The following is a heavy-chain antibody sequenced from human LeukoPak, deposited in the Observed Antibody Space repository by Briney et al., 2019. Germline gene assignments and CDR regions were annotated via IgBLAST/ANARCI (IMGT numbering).Heavy chain of an antibody. CDR2: IPDDESNK. Sequence: GGSLRLPCAASGFIFSSFGMHWVRQPPGRGLEWVAFIPDDESNKFYADSVKGRFTISRDNSKNTLFLQLNSLRPEDTALYYCAKQMVARPHYYSMDVWGKGTTVTVSS. CDR1: GFIFSSFG. V-gene: IGHV3-30*02. J-gene: IGHJ6*03. D-gene: IGHD2-15*01. CDR3: AKQMVARPHYYSMDV.